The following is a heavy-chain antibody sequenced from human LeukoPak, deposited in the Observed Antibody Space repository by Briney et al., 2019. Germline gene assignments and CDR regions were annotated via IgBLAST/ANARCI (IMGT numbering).Heavy chain of an antibody. V-gene: IGHV4-39*01. D-gene: IGHD6-19*01. CDR2: IYYSGST. CDR3: ARLGQWLVGRYYFDY. J-gene: IGHJ4*02. Sequence: MSSETLSPTCTVSGGSISSSSYYWGWIRQPPGKGLEWIGSIYYSGSTYYNPSLKSRVTISVDTSKNQFSLKLSSVTAADTAVYYCARLGQWLVGRYYFDYWGQGTLVTVSS. CDR1: GGSISSSSYY.